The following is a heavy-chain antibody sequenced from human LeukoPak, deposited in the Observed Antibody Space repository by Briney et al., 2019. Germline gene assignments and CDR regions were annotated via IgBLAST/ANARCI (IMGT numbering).Heavy chain of an antibody. CDR1: GFTFSSYW. D-gene: IGHD2-15*01. Sequence: PGGSLRLSCAASGFTFSSYWMHWVRQAPGKGLVWVSRINSDGSSTSYADSVKGRFTISRDNAKNTLYLQMNSLRAEDTAVYYCASPGGYCSGGSCYRDNWFDPWGQGTLVTASS. CDR2: INSDGSST. CDR3: ASPGGYCSGGSCYRDNWFDP. J-gene: IGHJ5*02. V-gene: IGHV3-74*01.